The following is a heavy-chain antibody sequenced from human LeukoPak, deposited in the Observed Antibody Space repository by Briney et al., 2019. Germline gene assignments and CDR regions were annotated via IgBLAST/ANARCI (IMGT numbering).Heavy chain of an antibody. J-gene: IGHJ4*02. D-gene: IGHD5-12*01. CDR3: ARDDSGYDVSQNDY. CDR2: IYSGGST. CDR1: GFTVSSNY. Sequence: PGGSLRLSCAASGFTVSSNYMSWVRQAPGKGQEWVSVIYSGGSTYYADSVKGRFTISRDNSKNTLYLQMNSLRAEDTAVYYCARDDSGYDVSQNDYWGQGTLVTVSS. V-gene: IGHV3-66*02.